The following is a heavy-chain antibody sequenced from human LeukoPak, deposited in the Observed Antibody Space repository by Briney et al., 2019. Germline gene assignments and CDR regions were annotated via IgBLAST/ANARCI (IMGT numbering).Heavy chain of an antibody. CDR1: GGSISSGGYY. J-gene: IGHJ5*02. CDR3: ARAGSSYYDSSGENWFDP. Sequence: SQTLSLTCTVSGGSISSGGYYWSWIRQHPGKGLEWIGYIYYSGSTYYNPSLKSRVTISVDTSKNQFPLKLSSVTAADTAVYYCARAGSSYYDSSGENWFDPWGQGTLVTVSS. V-gene: IGHV4-31*03. D-gene: IGHD3-22*01. CDR2: IYYSGST.